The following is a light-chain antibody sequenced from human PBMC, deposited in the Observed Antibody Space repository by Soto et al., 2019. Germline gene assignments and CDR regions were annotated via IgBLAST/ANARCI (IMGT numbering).Light chain of an antibody. V-gene: IGKV1-5*03. J-gene: IGKJ1*01. Sequence: DIQMTQSPSTLSASVGERVTITCRASQSIHSWLAWFQQKPGKAPMLLIYRASNLESGVPSRFSGSGSGTVFTLTISSLQPDDFATYYCQQYKTYSTFGQGTKVDIK. CDR3: QQYKTYST. CDR1: QSIHSW. CDR2: RAS.